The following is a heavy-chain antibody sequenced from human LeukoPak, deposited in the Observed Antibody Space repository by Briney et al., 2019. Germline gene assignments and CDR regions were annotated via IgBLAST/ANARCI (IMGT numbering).Heavy chain of an antibody. V-gene: IGHV4-59*01. J-gene: IGHJ4*02. CDR3: ARDRPWRADY. D-gene: IGHD6-6*01. CDR2: IYYTGNT. CDR1: GGSISSYY. Sequence: SETLSLTCTASGGSISSYYWSWIRQPPGKGLEWIGYIYYTGNTSYNPSLKSRVTISVDTSKNQFSLKLSSVTAADTAVYYCARDRPWRADYWGQGTLVTVSS.